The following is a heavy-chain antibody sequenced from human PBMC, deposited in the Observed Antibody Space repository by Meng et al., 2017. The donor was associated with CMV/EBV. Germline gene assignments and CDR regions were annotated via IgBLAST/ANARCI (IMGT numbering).Heavy chain of an antibody. D-gene: IGHD2-2*02. V-gene: IGHV4-39*07. CDR1: GESINNSRSY. Sequence: SETLSLTCSVSGESINNSRSYWGWIRQSPGLGLEWIASIFHTGNTFSNPSLKSRVSVSVEVSKNQFSLSLNTVTAADTAVYYGAREIVVLPAAIDYFDYWGQGTLVTVSS. J-gene: IGHJ4*02. CDR2: IFHTGNT. CDR3: AREIVVLPAAIDYFDY.